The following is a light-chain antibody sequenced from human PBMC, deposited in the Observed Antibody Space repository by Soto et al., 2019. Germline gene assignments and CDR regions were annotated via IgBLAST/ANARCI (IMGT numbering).Light chain of an antibody. CDR2: DAS. Sequence: EIVMTQSPATLSVSPGERATLSCRASQSVSNNLAWYQQKPGQAPRLLIYDASTRATGIQAKFSGSWSGIEFTLTISSLQSEDFAVYYCKQYNKWPPWTFGQGTKVEIK. CDR1: QSVSNN. CDR3: KQYNKWPPWT. J-gene: IGKJ1*01. V-gene: IGKV3-15*01.